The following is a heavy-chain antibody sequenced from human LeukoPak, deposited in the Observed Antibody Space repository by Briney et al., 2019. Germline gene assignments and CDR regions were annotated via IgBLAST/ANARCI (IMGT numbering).Heavy chain of an antibody. V-gene: IGHV4-39*01. D-gene: IGHD1-26*01. CDR3: ARRPVGNIGPKDAFDI. J-gene: IGHJ3*02. CDR2: VSHSGST. CDR1: GDSISSSNYF. Sequence: PSETLSLTCTVSGDSISSSNYFWGWIRQSPGKGLEWIGSVSHSGSTCYSPSLKSRVTISVDTSKIQFSLNLSSVTAADTAVYYCARRPVGNIGPKDAFDIWGQGTMVTVSS.